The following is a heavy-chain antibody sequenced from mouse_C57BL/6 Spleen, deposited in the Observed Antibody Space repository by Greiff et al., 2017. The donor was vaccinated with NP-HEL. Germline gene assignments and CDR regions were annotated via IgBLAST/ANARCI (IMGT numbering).Heavy chain of an antibody. J-gene: IGHJ4*01. CDR1: GFSLTSYG. CDR3: AKRGYSNGDAMDY. V-gene: IGHV2-5*01. CDR2: IWRGGST. D-gene: IGHD2-5*01. Sequence: QVQLQQSGPGLVQPSQSLSITCTVSGFSLTSYGVHWVRQSPGKGLEWLGVIWRGGSTDYNAAFMSRLSITNVNSKSQVFFKMNSLQADDTAIYYCAKRGYSNGDAMDYWGQGTSVTVSS.